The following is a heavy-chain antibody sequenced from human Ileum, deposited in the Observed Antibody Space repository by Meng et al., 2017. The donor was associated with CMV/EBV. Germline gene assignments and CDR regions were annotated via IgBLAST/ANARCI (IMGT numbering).Heavy chain of an antibody. J-gene: IGHJ6*02. V-gene: IGHV1-69*04. CDR1: GGTFSSYT. CDR3: AREWLSLDYYGMDV. D-gene: IGHD3-22*01. Sequence: SVKVSCKASGGTFSSYTISWVRQAPGQGLEWTGRIIPTLGIANYAQKFKGRVTITADKSTSTAYMELSSLRSEDTAVYYCAREWLSLDYYGMDVWGQGTTVTVSS. CDR2: IIPTLGIA.